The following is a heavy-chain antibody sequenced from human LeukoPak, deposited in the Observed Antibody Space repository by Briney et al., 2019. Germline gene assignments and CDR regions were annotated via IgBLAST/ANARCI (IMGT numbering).Heavy chain of an antibody. CDR2: ISYDGSNK. J-gene: IGHJ5*02. V-gene: IGHV3-30*18. Sequence: GGSLGLSCAASGFTFSSYGMHWVRQAPGKGLEWVAVISYDGSNKYYADSVKGRFTISRDNSKNTLYLQMNSLRAEDTAVYYCAKGYCSGGSCSRDWFDPWGQGTLVTVSS. D-gene: IGHD2-15*01. CDR3: AKGYCSGGSCSRDWFDP. CDR1: GFTFSSYG.